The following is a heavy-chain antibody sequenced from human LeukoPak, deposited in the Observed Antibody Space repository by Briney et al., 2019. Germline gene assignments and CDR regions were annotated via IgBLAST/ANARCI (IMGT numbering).Heavy chain of an antibody. D-gene: IGHD4-17*01. CDR3: AREVTVTRSRDLDY. CDR1: GYTFTGYY. CDR2: INPNSGGT. V-gene: IGHV1-2*02. J-gene: IGHJ4*02. Sequence: ASVKVSCKASGYTFTGYYMHWVRQAPGQGLEWMGWINPNSGGTKYAQKFQGRVTMTRDTSISTAYMELSRLRSDDTAVYYCAREVTVTRSRDLDYWGQGTLVTVSS.